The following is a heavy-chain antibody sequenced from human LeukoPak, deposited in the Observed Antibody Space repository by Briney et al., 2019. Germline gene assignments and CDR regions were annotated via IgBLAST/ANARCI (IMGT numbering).Heavy chain of an antibody. CDR3: ASERWFGELLFDY. CDR1: GFTFSSYW. V-gene: IGHV3-74*01. J-gene: IGHJ4*02. Sequence: PGGSLRLSCAASGFTFSSYWMHWVRQAPGKGLVWVSRINSDGSSTSYADSVKGRFTISRDNAKNTLYLQMNSLRAEDTAVYYCASERWFGELLFDYWGQGTLVTVSS. D-gene: IGHD3-10*01. CDR2: INSDGSST.